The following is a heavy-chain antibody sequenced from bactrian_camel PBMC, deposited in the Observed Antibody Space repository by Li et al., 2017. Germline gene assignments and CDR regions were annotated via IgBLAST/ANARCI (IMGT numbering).Heavy chain of an antibody. Sequence: VQLVESGGGSVPPGGSLTLACTGSGYTNCAAWFRQAPGKERERVAFMHPGDGVTQYADSVKGRFAISQEYAKNTVYLQMNNLKPEDTAIYYCAAATGRRQWVGCGSLQSYNHWGQGTQVTVS. D-gene: IGHD3*01. CDR1: GYTNCA. CDR3: AAATGRRQWVGCGSLQSYNH. J-gene: IGHJ4*01. V-gene: IGHV3S36*01. CDR2: MHPGDGVT.